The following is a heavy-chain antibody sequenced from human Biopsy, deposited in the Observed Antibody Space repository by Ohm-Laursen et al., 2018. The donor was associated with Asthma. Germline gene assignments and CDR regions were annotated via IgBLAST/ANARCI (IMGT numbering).Heavy chain of an antibody. CDR3: TRHNDY. V-gene: IGHV2-70*04. J-gene: IGHJ4*02. Sequence: TQTLTLTCSFSGFSLSSSGANANWIRQPPGKALEWLARIDWEEDKFYSTSLRTRLTISKGSSEDQVVLTMTNMGPVDTATYYCTRHNDYWGPGILVTVPS. CDR1: GFSLSSSGAN. CDR2: IDWEEDK. D-gene: IGHD1-14*01.